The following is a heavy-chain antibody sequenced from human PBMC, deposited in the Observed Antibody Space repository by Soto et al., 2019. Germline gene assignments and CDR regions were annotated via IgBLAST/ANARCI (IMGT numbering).Heavy chain of an antibody. Sequence: GGSLRLSCAASGFTFSSYAMILVRQAPGKGLEWVSAISGSGGSTYYADSVKGRFTISRDNSKNTLYLQMNSLRAEDTAVYYCAKQRSPPWYYFDYRGQGTLVTVSS. V-gene: IGHV3-23*01. J-gene: IGHJ4*02. CDR3: AKQRSPPWYYFDY. CDR2: ISGSGGST. D-gene: IGHD2-8*01. CDR1: GFTFSSYA.